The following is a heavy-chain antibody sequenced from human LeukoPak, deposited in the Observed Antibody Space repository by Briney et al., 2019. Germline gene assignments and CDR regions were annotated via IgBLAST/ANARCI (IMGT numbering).Heavy chain of an antibody. CDR1: GFTFSSYG. V-gene: IGHV3-33*01. Sequence: GGSLRLSCAASGFTFSSYGMHWVRQAPGKGPEWVAVIWYDGSNKYYADSVKGRFTISRDNSKNTLYLQTNSLRAEDTAVYYCARASGSYDYWGQGTLVTVSS. CDR2: IWYDGSNK. J-gene: IGHJ4*02. CDR3: ARASGSYDY. D-gene: IGHD1-26*01.